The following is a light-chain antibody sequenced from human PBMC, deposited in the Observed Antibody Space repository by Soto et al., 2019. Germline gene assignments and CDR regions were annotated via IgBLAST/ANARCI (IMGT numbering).Light chain of an antibody. Sequence: QSVLPQPASVSGSPGQSITISCTGTSRDVGGYDYVSWYQLHPGKAPKLMVFEVSNRPSGVSYRFSGSKSGNTASLTISGLKAEDEADYFCSSYSISTAYLFGTGTKVTVL. V-gene: IGLV2-14*01. CDR3: SSYSISTAYL. CDR2: EVS. CDR1: SRDVGGYDY. J-gene: IGLJ1*01.